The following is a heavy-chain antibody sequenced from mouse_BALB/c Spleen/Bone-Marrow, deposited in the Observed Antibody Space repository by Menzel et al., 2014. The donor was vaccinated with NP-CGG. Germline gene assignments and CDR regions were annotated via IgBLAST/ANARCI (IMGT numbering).Heavy chain of an antibody. Sequence: EVQLQQSGAELVKPGASVKLSCTSSGFNIKDTYMHWVKQRPEQGLEWIGRIDPANGNTKYDPKFQGKATITADTSSNTAYLQRSSLTSEDTAVYYCARYYYGYYFDIWGQGTTLTVSS. CDR1: GFNIKDTY. CDR2: IDPANGNT. V-gene: IGHV14-3*02. D-gene: IGHD1-2*01. J-gene: IGHJ2*01. CDR3: ARYYYGYYFDI.